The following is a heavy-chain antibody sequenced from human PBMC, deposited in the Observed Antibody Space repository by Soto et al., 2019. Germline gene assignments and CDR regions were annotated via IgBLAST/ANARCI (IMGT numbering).Heavy chain of an antibody. J-gene: IGHJ4*02. D-gene: IGHD6-19*01. CDR3: ATAHNSGWYFFDY. CDR2: IIPLFGKA. Sequence: SVKVSCKASGVSFSTLGINWVRQAPGQGLEWMGGIIPLFGKARYAETSQGRVTITADTSTGTAYMEVSSLRSDGTAVFYCATAHNSGWYFFDYWGPGTLVTVSS. CDR1: GVSFSTLG. V-gene: IGHV1-69*06.